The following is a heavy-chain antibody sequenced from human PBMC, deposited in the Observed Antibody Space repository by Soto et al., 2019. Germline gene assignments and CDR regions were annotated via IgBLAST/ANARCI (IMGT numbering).Heavy chain of an antibody. CDR1: GYTFTSYA. Sequence: ASVKVSCKASGYTFTSYAMHWVRQAPGQRLEWMGWINAGNGNTKYSQKFQGRVTITRDTSTDTAYMELSSLRSEDTAVYYCATTYSSGWSIFDYWGQGTLVTVSS. D-gene: IGHD6-19*01. CDR3: ATTYSSGWSIFDY. J-gene: IGHJ4*02. V-gene: IGHV1-3*01. CDR2: INAGNGNT.